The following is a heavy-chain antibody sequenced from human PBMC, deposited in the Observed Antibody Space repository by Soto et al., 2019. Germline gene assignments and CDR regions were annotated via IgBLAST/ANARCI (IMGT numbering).Heavy chain of an antibody. J-gene: IGHJ6*02. CDR1: GGSIRSYY. D-gene: IGHD2-21*02. CDR3: ARDLWGYCGTDCYPLDV. CDR2: LYNSGST. Sequence: ETLSLTCTVSGGSIRSYYWSWIRQAPGKGLEWIGYLYNSGSTVYNPSLKSRVTISVDTSKNQFSLKLNSVTAADTAVYYCARDLWGYCGTDCYPLDVWGQGTTVTVSS. V-gene: IGHV4-59*01.